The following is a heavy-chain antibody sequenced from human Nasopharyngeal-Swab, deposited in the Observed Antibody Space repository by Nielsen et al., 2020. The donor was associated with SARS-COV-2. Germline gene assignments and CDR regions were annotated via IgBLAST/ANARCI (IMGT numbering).Heavy chain of an antibody. D-gene: IGHD2-8*02. V-gene: IGHV3-53*01. CDR1: GFTVSSNY. J-gene: IGHJ5*02. CDR3: ATVRGAKNTGWFDP. Sequence: GESLKISCAASGFTVSSNYMSWVRQAPGKGLEWVSVIYSGGSTYYADSVKGRFTISRDNSKNTLYLQMNSLRAEDTAVYYCATVRGAKNTGWFDPWGQGTLVTVSS. CDR2: IYSGGST.